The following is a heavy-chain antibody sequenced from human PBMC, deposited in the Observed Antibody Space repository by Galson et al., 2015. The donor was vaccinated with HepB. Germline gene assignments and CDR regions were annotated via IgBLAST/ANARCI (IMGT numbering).Heavy chain of an antibody. V-gene: IGHV1-8*01. CDR2: LNPKSGTT. J-gene: IGHJ4*02. CDR1: GYIFTSHN. Sequence: SVKVSCKASGYIFTSHNINWVRQATGQGLEWMGWLNPKSGTTGYAEKFQGRVTMTRNTSISTAYMELSSLRSEDTAVYYCTRGTPQTLLWFGELFFDRGQGVLVTVSS. CDR3: TRGTPQTLLWFGELFFD. D-gene: IGHD3-10*01.